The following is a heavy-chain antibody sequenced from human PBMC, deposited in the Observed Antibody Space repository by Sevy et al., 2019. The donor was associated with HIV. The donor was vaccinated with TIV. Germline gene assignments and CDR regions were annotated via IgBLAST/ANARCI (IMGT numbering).Heavy chain of an antibody. V-gene: IGHV1-8*01. CDR2: MNPNSGNT. CDR3: ARELKDYDFWSGYYRAYYYYGMDV. D-gene: IGHD3-3*01. J-gene: IGHJ6*02. Sequence: ASVKVSCKASGYTFTSYDINWVRQATGQGLEWMGWMNPNSGNTGYAQKFQGRVTMTRNTSISTAYMELGSLRSEDTAVYYCARELKDYDFWSGYYRAYYYYGMDVWGQGTTVTVSS. CDR1: GYTFTSYD.